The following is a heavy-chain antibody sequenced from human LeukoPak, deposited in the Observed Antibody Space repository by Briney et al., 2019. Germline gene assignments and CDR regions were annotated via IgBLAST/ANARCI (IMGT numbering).Heavy chain of an antibody. D-gene: IGHD1-14*01. J-gene: IGHJ6*02. CDR3: ARVDARRGYYYYYGMDV. CDR1: GYTFTGYY. V-gene: IGHV1-2*02. Sequence: ASVKVSCKASGYTFTGYYMHWVRQAPGQGLEWMGWINPNSGGTNYAQKFQGRVTMTRDTSISTAYMELSGLRSDDTAVYYRARVDARRGYYYYYGMDVWGQGTTVTVSS. CDR2: INPNSGGT.